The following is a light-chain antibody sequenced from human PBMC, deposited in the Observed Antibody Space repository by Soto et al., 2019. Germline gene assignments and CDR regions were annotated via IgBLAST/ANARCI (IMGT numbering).Light chain of an antibody. J-gene: IGKJ5*01. V-gene: IGKV1-39*01. Sequence: DIQMTHSPPSLSASVGDRVTITCRASQSISTSLNWYRQKPGKAPDLLIYAASNLQSGVPSRFRGGGSGKDFTLTITGLQPEDFTTYYCQQNSSIPLTYGQGTRLEIX. CDR2: AAS. CDR1: QSISTS. CDR3: QQNSSIPLT.